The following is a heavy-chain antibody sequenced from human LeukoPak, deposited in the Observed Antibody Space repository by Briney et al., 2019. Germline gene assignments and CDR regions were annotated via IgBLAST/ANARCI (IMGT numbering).Heavy chain of an antibody. Sequence: GGSLRLSCAASGFTFSSYSMNWVRQAPGKGLGWVSSISSSSSYIYYADSVKARSTISRDNAKNSLYLQMTTLGTEDTAVYYCASFGYYERFYWGQGTLVTVSS. D-gene: IGHD3-22*01. V-gene: IGHV3-21*01. CDR3: ASFGYYERFY. CDR1: GFTFSSYS. CDR2: ISSSSSYI. J-gene: IGHJ4*02.